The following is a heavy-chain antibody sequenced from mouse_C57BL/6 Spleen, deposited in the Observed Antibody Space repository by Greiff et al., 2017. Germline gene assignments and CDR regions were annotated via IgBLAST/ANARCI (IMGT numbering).Heavy chain of an antibody. D-gene: IGHD2-1*01. J-gene: IGHJ2*01. Sequence: EVNVVESGGGLVKPGGSLKLSCAASGFTFSDYGMHWVRQAPEQGLEWVAYISSGSSTIYYADTVKGRFTISRDNAKNTLFLQMTSLRSEDTAMYYCARHGNEGWDYWGQGTTLTVSS. CDR2: ISSGSSTI. V-gene: IGHV5-17*01. CDR1: GFTFSDYG. CDR3: ARHGNEGWDY.